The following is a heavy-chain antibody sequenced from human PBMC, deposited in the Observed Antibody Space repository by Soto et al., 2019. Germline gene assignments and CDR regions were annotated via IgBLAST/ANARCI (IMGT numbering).Heavy chain of an antibody. J-gene: IGHJ4*02. CDR1: GFTFSSYW. CDR3: GRARGGTGIVDY. D-gene: IGHD1-1*01. CDR2: INSEGTTT. V-gene: IGHV3-74*03. Sequence: EVQLVESGGGLAQHGGSLRLSCAASGFTFSSYWMQWVRQPPGKGLVWVSRINSEGTTTTYADSVKGRFTISRDNAKNTLYLQMNSLRAEDTAVYYCGRARGGTGIVDYWGQGSLGTVSS.